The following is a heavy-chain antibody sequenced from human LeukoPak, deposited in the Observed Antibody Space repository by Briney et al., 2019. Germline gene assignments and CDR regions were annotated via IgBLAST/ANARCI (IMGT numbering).Heavy chain of an antibody. CDR2: INTYNGNA. CDR1: GYTFSSYG. Sequence: ASVKVSCKASGYTFSSYGISWVRQAPGQGLEWMGWINTYNGNANYAQQFQGRVTMPTDTSTSTVYMELRGLRSDDTAVYYCARDSTGDERYGSGSCYGNWGQGTLVTVSS. D-gene: IGHD3-10*01. CDR3: ARDSTGDERYGSGSCYGN. V-gene: IGHV1-18*01. J-gene: IGHJ4*02.